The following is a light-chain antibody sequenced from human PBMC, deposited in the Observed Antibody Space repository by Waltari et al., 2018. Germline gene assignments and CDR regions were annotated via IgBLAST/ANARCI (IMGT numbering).Light chain of an antibody. J-gene: IGLJ1*01. CDR2: DVN. Sequence: QSALTQTASVSGSPGQSIPISCTGTNSDTGGFDYVSGYQQYPGEIPRLLIFDVNDRPSGVSLRFSGSKSGNTASLTISGLRAEDEADYYCSSYSSRNTLLFVSGTMVTVL. CDR3: SSYSSRNTLL. V-gene: IGLV2-14*01. CDR1: NSDTGGFDY.